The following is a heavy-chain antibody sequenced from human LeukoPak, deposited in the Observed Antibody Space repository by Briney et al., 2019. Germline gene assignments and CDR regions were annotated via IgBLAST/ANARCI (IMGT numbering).Heavy chain of an antibody. D-gene: IGHD3-22*01. J-gene: IGHJ4*02. V-gene: IGHV1-69*04. CDR3: ASNRDYDSSGYYCH. CDR2: IIPIFGIA. Sequence: VASVKVSCKASGGTFSSYAIGWVRQAPGQGLEWMGRIIPIFGIANYAQKFQGRVTITADKSTSTAYMELSSLRSEDTAVYYCASNRDYDSSGYYCHWGQGTLVTVSS. CDR1: GGTFSSYA.